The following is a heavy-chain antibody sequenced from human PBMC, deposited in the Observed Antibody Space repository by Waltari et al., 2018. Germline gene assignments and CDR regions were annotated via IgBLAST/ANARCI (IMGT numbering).Heavy chain of an antibody. CDR1: GFTFSNHD. CDR3: AVYKEYSFDKSGLGPCDT. V-gene: IGHV3-13*01. Sequence: EVQLVESGGDLVQPGGSLRLSCAASGFTFSNHDMHWVRQVPGKGLEWVSGITTAGDTYYLGSVKGRFTISRENAKKSLYLQMNSLRAEDTAIYYCAVYKEYSFDKSGLGPCDTWGQGTMVTVSS. D-gene: IGHD3-22*01. J-gene: IGHJ3*01. CDR2: ITTAGDT.